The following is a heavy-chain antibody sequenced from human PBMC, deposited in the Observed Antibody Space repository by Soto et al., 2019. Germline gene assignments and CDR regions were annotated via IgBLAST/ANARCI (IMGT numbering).Heavy chain of an antibody. V-gene: IGHV1-69*01. Sequence: QLHLVQSGAEVQKPGSSLKVSCKASGGTFSNSGISWVRQAPGQGLDWMGGIIPIFDTTNYAQKLKGRITIIADESTNTVYMELSNLRSADTGVYYCARAPILVSVTLHENYFDSWGQVAMGNVSS. CDR1: GGTFSNSG. J-gene: IGHJ4*02. D-gene: IGHD2-21*02. CDR2: IIPIFDTT. CDR3: ARAPILVSVTLHENYFDS.